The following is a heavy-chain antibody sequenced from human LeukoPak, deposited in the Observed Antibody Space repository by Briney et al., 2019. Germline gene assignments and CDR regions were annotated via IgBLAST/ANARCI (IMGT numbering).Heavy chain of an antibody. V-gene: IGHV1-18*01. CDR1: GYTFNNYG. J-gene: IGHJ4*02. CDR2: ISAYNGNT. D-gene: IGHD5-12*01. Sequence: ASVKVSCKASGYTFNNYGISWVRQAPGQGLEWMGRISAYNGNTNYAQKLQGRVTMTTDTSTSTAYMELRSLRSDDTAVYYCARVIDRISAIRHWGQGILVTVSS. CDR3: ARVIDRISAIRH.